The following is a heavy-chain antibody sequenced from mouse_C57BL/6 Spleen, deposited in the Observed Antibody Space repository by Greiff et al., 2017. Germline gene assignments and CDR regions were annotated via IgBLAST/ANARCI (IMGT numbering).Heavy chain of an antibody. D-gene: IGHD1-1*01. CDR2: IDPSDSYT. V-gene: IGHV1-69*01. CDR1: GYTFTSYW. J-gene: IGHJ2*01. CDR3: ARNYGSHFDC. Sequence: QVQLQQSGAELVMPGASVKLSCKASGYTFTSYWMHWVKQRPGQGLEWIGEIDPSDSYTNYNQKFKGKSTLTVDKSSSTAYMQLSSLTSEDSAVYYCARNYGSHFDCWGQGTTLTVSS.